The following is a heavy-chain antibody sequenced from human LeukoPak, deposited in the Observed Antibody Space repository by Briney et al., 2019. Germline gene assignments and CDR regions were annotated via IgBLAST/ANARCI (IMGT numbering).Heavy chain of an antibody. CDR3: ARSSSGWSPYYFDY. J-gene: IGHJ4*02. V-gene: IGHV1-2*02. CDR2: INPNSGGT. CDR1: GYTFTGYY. Sequence: ASVKVSCEASGYTFTGYYMHWVRQAPGQGLEWMGWINPNSGGTNYAQKFQGRVTMTRDTSISTAYMELSRLRSDDTAVYYCARSSSGWSPYYFDYWGQGTLVTVSS. D-gene: IGHD6-19*01.